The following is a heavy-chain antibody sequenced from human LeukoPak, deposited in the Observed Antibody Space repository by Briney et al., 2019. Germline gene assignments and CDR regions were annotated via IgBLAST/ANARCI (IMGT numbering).Heavy chain of an antibody. J-gene: IGHJ6*02. CDR1: GFTFSNYS. CDR2: ISGSDTST. Sequence: GGSLRLSCAASGFTFSNYSMTWVRQAPGKGLEWVSSISGSDTSTYYADSVKGRFTISRDNSKNTLELQMDSLRAEDTAVYYCARGHIAVAGHNGMDVWGQGTTVTVSS. CDR3: ARGHIAVAGHNGMDV. D-gene: IGHD6-19*01. V-gene: IGHV3-23*01.